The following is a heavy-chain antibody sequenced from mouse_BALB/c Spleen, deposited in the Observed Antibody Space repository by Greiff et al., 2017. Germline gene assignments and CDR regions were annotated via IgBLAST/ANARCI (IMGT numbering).Heavy chain of an antibody. CDR1: GFNIKDTY. Sequence: VQLKQSGAELVKPGASVKLSCTASGFNIKDTYMHWVKQRPEQGLEWIGRIDPANGNTKYDPKFQGKATITADTSSNTAYLQLSSLTSEDTAVYYCARRLITTATWYAMDYWGQGTSVTVSS. J-gene: IGHJ4*01. CDR2: IDPANGNT. D-gene: IGHD1-2*01. CDR3: ARRLITTATWYAMDY. V-gene: IGHV14-3*02.